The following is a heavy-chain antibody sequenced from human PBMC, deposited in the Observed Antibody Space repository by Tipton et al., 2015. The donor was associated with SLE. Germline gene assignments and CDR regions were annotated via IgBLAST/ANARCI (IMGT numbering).Heavy chain of an antibody. CDR2: IYYSGST. J-gene: IGHJ6*02. Sequence: TLSLTCTVPGGSIRSSSYYWGWIRPPPGKGREWIGSIYYSGSTYYNPSLKSRVTISVDTSKNQFSLKLSSVTAADTAVYYCARDRIAVADNYYYYYAMDDWGQGTTVTVSS. D-gene: IGHD6-19*01. V-gene: IGHV4-39*07. CDR3: ARDRIAVADNYYYYYAMDD. CDR1: GGSIRSSSYY.